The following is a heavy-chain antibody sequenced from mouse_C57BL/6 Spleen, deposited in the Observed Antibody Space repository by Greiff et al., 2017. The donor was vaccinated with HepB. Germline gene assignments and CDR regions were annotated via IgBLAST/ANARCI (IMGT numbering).Heavy chain of an antibody. J-gene: IGHJ2*01. V-gene: IGHV1-7*01. CDR1: GYTFTSYW. Sequence: QVQLKESGAELAKPGASVKLSCKASGYTFTSYWMHWVKQRPGQGLEWIGYINPSSGYTKYNQKFKDKATLTADKSCSTAYMQLSSLTYEDSAVYYCARITTVVATDYWGQGTTLTVSS. CDR2: INPSSGYT. CDR3: ARITTVVATDY. D-gene: IGHD1-1*01.